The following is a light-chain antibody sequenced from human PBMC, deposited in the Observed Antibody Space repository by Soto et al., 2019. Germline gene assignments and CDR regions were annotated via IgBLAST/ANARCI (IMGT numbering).Light chain of an antibody. V-gene: IGKV3-15*01. Sequence: EIVMTQSPGTLSVFPGERATLSCRASQSVRTNLAWYQQKPGQAPRLLIYGASTRAPGIPARFSGSGAGTELTLTISSLQSEDFAVYYCQQYNDWPGTFGQGPRWRSN. CDR1: QSVRTN. CDR3: QQYNDWPGT. CDR2: GAS. J-gene: IGKJ2*01.